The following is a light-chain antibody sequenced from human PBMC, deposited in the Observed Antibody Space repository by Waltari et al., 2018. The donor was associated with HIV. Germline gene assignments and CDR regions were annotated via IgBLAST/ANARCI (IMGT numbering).Light chain of an antibody. CDR3: QQFGRLYT. V-gene: IGKV1-5*03. J-gene: IGKJ2*01. Sequence: IQVTQSPSTLSASVGDTVTMTCRASEDISSWFAWYQQKPGEGPRLLIYEASKFEVGVPTRFSGTGSGTEFSLTIIALQPDDVATYYCQQFGRLYTFGLGTKLEIK. CDR1: EDISSW. CDR2: EAS.